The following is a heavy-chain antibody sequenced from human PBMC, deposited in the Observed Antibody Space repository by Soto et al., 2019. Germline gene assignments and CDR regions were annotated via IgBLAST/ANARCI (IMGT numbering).Heavy chain of an antibody. CDR3: AKDQVYYYGSGATYYYYGMDV. D-gene: IGHD3-10*01. CDR2: ISGSGGST. Sequence: GGSLRLSCAASGFTFSSYAMSWVRQAPGKGLEWVSAISGSGGSTYYADSVKGRFTISRDNSKNTLYLQMNSLRAEDTAVYYCAKDQVYYYGSGATYYYYGMDVWGQGTTVTSP. V-gene: IGHV3-23*01. J-gene: IGHJ6*02. CDR1: GFTFSSYA.